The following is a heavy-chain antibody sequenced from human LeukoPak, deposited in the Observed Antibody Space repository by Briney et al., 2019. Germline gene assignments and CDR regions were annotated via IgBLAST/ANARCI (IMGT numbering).Heavy chain of an antibody. CDR2: VYYTGST. CDR3: VRRIATTGIYGFDI. J-gene: IGHJ3*02. V-gene: IGHV4-59*01. Sequence: SETLSLTCTVSGGSISSYYWTWIRQPPGKGLEWIGYVYYTGSTNYNPSLKSRVTISIDTSKNQFSLKLSSVTAADTAMYYCVRRIATTGIYGFDIWGQGTMVTVSS. CDR1: GGSISSYY. D-gene: IGHD6-13*01.